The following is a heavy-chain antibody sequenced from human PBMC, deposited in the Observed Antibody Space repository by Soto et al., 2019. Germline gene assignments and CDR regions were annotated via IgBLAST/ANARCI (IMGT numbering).Heavy chain of an antibody. V-gene: IGHV4-39*02. CDR1: GGFITTNTFY. J-gene: IGHJ4*02. D-gene: IGHD2-8*01. Sequence: SETLSLTCTVSGGFITTNTFYWGWIRQPPGKGLEWIGSFHPSGRTYYNPSLKSRVTISADTPKNLFSLELSSVTAADTAVYYCARKYCSNGKCYPDYWGQGTPVTVSS. CDR3: ARKYCSNGKCYPDY. CDR2: FHPSGRT.